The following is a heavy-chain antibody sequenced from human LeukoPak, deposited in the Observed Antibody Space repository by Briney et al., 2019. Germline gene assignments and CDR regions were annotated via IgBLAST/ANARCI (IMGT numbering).Heavy chain of an antibody. CDR1: GYTCISYG. CDR3: ARADIIVVAGATPVGSAFEY. CDR2: ISANKGDT. V-gene: IGHV1-18*01. J-gene: IGHJ4*02. Sequence: ASLKVSCKTSGYTCISYGISWLRQAPGQGIEWMGWISANKGDTEYAQKFQGRLTVTRDSSTSTAYMELKRLKSDDTAVYYCARADIIVVAGATPVGSAFEYWGQGTLITVS. D-gene: IGHD2-15*01.